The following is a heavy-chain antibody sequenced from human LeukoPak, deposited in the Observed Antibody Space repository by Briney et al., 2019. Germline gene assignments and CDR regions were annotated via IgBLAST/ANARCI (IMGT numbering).Heavy chain of an antibody. J-gene: IGHJ4*02. CDR2: ISSSSSTI. CDR3: ARDSSDGSYYDFWSGYYLGDY. Sequence: GGSLSLSCAASGFTFSSYSMNWVRQAPGKGLEWVSYISSSSSTIYYADSVKGRFTISRDNAKNSLYLQMSSLRAEDTAVYYCARDSSDGSYYDFWSGYYLGDYWGQGTLVTVSS. D-gene: IGHD3-3*01. V-gene: IGHV3-48*01. CDR1: GFTFSSYS.